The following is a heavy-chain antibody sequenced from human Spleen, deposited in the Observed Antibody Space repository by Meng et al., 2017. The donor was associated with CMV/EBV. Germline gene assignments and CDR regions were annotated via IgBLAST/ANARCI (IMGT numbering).Heavy chain of an antibody. CDR2: VSYDGSNE. D-gene: IGHD4-17*01. J-gene: IGHJ5*02. CDR1: GFTFSSYG. V-gene: IGHV3-30*04. Sequence: SCAASGFTFSSYGMHRVRQAPGKGLEWVAVVSYDGSNEYYADSVKGRFTISRDNSKNTLYLQMNSLRAEDTAVYYCARDPAYGDYFPWGQGTLVTVSS. CDR3: ARDPAYGDYFP.